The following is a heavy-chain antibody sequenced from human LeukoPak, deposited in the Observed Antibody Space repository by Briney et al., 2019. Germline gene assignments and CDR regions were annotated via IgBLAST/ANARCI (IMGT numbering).Heavy chain of an antibody. D-gene: IGHD6-6*01. V-gene: IGHV3-7*01. CDR1: GFTLSKHW. CDR2: IKQDGSEK. J-gene: IGHJ2*01. Sequence: PGRSLRLSCAASGFTLSKHWMTWVRQAPGKGLECVAIIKQDGSEKYYVNSVKGRFTISRDNAKNSLYLQMNSLRVEDTAVYYCARDRWGMYSSSSGHFDLWGRGTLVTVSS. CDR3: ARDRWGMYSSSSGHFDL.